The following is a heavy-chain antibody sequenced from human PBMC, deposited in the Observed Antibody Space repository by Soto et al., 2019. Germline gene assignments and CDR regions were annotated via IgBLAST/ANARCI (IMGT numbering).Heavy chain of an antibody. CDR3: ARAARWEPTRWVDP. V-gene: IGHV4-30-4*01. CDR1: GGSISSGDYY. J-gene: IGHJ5*02. Sequence: PSETLSLTCTVSGGSISSGDYYWSWIRQPPGKGLEWIGYIYYSGSTYYNTSLKGRVTISVDTYKNQSSLKMSSVTAADTAVYYCARAARWEPTRWVDPWGQGTLVTVSS. D-gene: IGHD1-26*01. CDR2: IYYSGST.